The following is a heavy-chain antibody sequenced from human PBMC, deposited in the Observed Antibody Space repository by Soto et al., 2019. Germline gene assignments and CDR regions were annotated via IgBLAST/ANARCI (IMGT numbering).Heavy chain of an antibody. D-gene: IGHD3-22*01. CDR3: ARDYYKYYDSSGYYRSPAY. CDR2: ISYDGSDK. V-gene: IGHV3-30-3*01. CDR1: GFTFSSYA. Sequence: QVQLVESGGGVVQPGRSLRLSCAASGFTFSSYAMHWVRQAPGKGLEWVALISYDGSDKDYADSVKGRFTISRENSRNTLFLQMNSLRAEDTAVYYCARDYYKYYDSSGYYRSPAYWGQGTLVTVSS. J-gene: IGHJ4*02.